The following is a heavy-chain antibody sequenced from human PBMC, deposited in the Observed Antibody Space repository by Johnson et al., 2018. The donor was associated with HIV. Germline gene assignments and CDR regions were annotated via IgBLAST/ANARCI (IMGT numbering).Heavy chain of an antibody. D-gene: IGHD3-22*01. V-gene: IGHV3-66*01. J-gene: IGHJ3*02. CDR1: GFTVSSNY. Sequence: VQLVESGGGLVQPGGSLRLSCAASGFTVSSNYMSWVRQAPGKGLEWVSVIYSGGSTYYAASVKGRFTIYRDNSKNTLYLQMNSLRAEDTAVYYCARGTPGDYDSSGYYRGSEAFDICGQGTMVTVSS. CDR3: ARGTPGDYDSSGYYRGSEAFDI. CDR2: IYSGGST.